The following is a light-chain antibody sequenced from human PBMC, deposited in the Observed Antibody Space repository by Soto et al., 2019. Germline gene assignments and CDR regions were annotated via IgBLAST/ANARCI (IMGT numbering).Light chain of an antibody. J-gene: IGKJ1*01. CDR2: AAS. V-gene: IGKV1-27*01. CDR1: QGITNY. CDR3: QNHNNAPWT. Sequence: DIQMTQSPSSLSASVVDRVTITCLASQGITNYLAWYQQKPGKVPKLLIYAASTLQSGVPSRFSGSRSGTDFTLTISSLQPEDVATYYCQNHNNAPWTFGQGTKVDIK.